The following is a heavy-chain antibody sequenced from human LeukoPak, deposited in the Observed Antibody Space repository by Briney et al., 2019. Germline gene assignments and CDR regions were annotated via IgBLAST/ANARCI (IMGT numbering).Heavy chain of an antibody. J-gene: IGHJ4*02. CDR3: ARAQAAGGDY. V-gene: IGHV1-46*01. D-gene: IGHD6-13*01. CDR1: GYTFTSYY. CDR2: INPSGGST. Sequence: GASVKVSCKASGYTFTSYYMHWVRHAPGQRLEWMGIINPSGGSTSYAQKFQGRVTMTRDMSTSTVYMELSSLRSEDTAVYYCARAQAAGGDYWGQGTLVTVSS.